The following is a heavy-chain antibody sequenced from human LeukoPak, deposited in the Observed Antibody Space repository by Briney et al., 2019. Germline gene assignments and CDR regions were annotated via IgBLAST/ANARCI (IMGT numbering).Heavy chain of an antibody. D-gene: IGHD6-13*01. Sequence: PGGSLRLSCAASGFTFSSYAMSWVRQAPGKGLEWVSAISGSCGSTYYADSVKGRFTISRDNSKNTLYLQMNSLRAEDTAVYYCAKVRGAAPKMSYFDYWGQGTLVTVSS. CDR3: AKVRGAAPKMSYFDY. CDR1: GFTFSSYA. CDR2: ISGSCGST. V-gene: IGHV3-23*01. J-gene: IGHJ4*02.